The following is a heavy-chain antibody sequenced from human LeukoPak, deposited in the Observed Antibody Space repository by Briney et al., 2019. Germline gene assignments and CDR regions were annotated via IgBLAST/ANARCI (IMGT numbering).Heavy chain of an antibody. J-gene: IGHJ3*02. CDR2: IIPIFGTA. D-gene: IGHD3-22*01. CDR1: GGTFSSYA. V-gene: IGHV1-69*01. CDR3: ARQSLDRITMIVVVTPHGAFDI. Sequence: SVKVSCKASGGTFSSYAISWVRQAPGQGLECMVGIIPIFGTANYAQKYKGGVTITADESTSTAYMELSSLRSEDTAVYYCARQSLDRITMIVVVTPHGAFDIWGQGTMVTVSS.